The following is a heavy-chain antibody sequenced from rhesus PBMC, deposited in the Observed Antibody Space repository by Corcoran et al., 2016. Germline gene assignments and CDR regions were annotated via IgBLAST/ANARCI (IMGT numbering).Heavy chain of an antibody. D-gene: IGHD1-44*01. CDR1: GFSLRTSGMR. J-gene: IGHJ4*01. CDR3: ERTEWEQYYFDY. V-gene: IGHV2S2*01. CDR2: IDWVDDK. Sequence: QVTLKDSGPALVKPTQTLTLTCTFSGFSLRTSGMRVSLIRQPPGKALEWLARIDWVDDKYYSTSVKSRRTISKDTSKNQVGLTMTNMDPVDTATYYCERTEWEQYYFDYWGQGVLVTVSS.